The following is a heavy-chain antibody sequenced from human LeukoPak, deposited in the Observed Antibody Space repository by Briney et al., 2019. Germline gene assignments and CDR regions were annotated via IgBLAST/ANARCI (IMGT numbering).Heavy chain of an antibody. V-gene: IGHV3-23*01. CDR2: IYGGGSGST. CDR3: AKDFTPDGIWDIDY. J-gene: IGHJ4*02. D-gene: IGHD1-20*01. CDR1: GFTFSKYT. Sequence: GGSLRLSCVASGFTFSKYTMSWVRQAPGKGLEWVSGIYGGGSGSTFYAESVKGRFTISRDNSKNTLYLQMNSLRDEDTAIYYCAKDFTPDGIWDIDYWGRGALITVSS.